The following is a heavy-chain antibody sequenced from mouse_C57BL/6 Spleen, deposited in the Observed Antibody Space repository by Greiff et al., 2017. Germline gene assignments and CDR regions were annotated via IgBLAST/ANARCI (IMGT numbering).Heavy chain of an antibody. CDR3: TRDRVGRAMDY. J-gene: IGHJ4*01. Sequence: DVMLVESGEGLVKPGGSLKLSCAASGFTFSSYAMSWVRQTPEKRLEWVAYISSGGDYIYYADTVKGRFTISRDNARNTLYLQMSSLKSEDTAMYYCTRDRVGRAMDYWGQGTSVTVSS. CDR1: GFTFSSYA. V-gene: IGHV5-9-1*02. CDR2: ISSGGDYI. D-gene: IGHD4-1*01.